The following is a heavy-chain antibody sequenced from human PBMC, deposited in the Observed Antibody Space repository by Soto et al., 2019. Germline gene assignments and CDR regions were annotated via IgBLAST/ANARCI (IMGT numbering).Heavy chain of an antibody. CDR3: AHRVGLQGNWNGGYFDF. Sequence: QITLKESGPTRVKPTQTLTLTCTFSGFSLSTSGVGVGCIRQTPGQALQRLALIYWDDDKRYNPSLKSRLTITKDTSKNQVVLTMTNMDPVDTATYYCAHRVGLQGNWNGGYFDFWGQGALVTVSS. CDR1: GFSLSTSGVG. V-gene: IGHV2-5*02. D-gene: IGHD1-1*01. CDR2: IYWDDDK. J-gene: IGHJ4*02.